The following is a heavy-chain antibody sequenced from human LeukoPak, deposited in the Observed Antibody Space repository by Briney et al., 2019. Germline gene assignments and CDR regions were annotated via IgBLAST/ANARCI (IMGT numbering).Heavy chain of an antibody. CDR3: ATSMTKLAWYNWFDP. CDR1: GGTFSSYA. Sequence: SVKVSCKASGGTFSSYAISWVRQAPGQGLEWMGGIIPIFGIANYAQKFQGRVTITTDESTSTAYMELSSLRSEDTAVYYCATSMTKLAWYNWFDPWGQGTLVTVSS. CDR2: IIPIFGIA. D-gene: IGHD2-8*02. J-gene: IGHJ5*02. V-gene: IGHV1-69*05.